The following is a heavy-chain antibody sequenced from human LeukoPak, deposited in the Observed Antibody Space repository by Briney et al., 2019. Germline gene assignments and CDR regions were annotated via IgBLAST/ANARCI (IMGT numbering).Heavy chain of an antibody. CDR1: GDSISSRSHY. CDR2: IYYSGST. Sequence: PSETLSLTCTVSGDSISSRSHYWGWIRQPPEKGLEWIGSIYYSGSTYYNPSLKSRVTISVDTSKNQFSLKLSSVTAADTAVYYCARQKASTYYDFWSGPGAFDIWGQGTMVTVSS. J-gene: IGHJ3*02. D-gene: IGHD3-3*01. CDR3: ARQKASTYYDFWSGPGAFDI. V-gene: IGHV4-39*01.